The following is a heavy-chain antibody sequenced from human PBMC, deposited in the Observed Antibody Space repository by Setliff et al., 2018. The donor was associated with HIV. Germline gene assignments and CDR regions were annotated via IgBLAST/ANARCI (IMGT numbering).Heavy chain of an antibody. CDR1: GASISSGGYY. CDR2: ILDSGST. J-gene: IGHJ3*01. CDR3: ARVPNWGSAPFAYDV. Sequence: SETLSLTCTVSGASISSGGYYWNWIRQPPGKGLEWIGYILDSGSTYYNPSPRGRLSMSIDTSANQFSVELTSVTAAATALYFCARVPNWGSAPFAYDVWGLGTMVTVSS. D-gene: IGHD7-27*01. V-gene: IGHV4-31*03.